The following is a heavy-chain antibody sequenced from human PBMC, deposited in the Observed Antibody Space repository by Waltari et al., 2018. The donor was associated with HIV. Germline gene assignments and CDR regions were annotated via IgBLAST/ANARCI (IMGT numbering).Heavy chain of an antibody. D-gene: IGHD2-15*01. J-gene: IGHJ6*02. Sequence: QVQLVESGGGVVKLGGSLTLSCAAHGFTFSDYSSSWIRQAPGKGLEWVSYISSSGSTIYYADSVKGRFTISRDNAKNSLYLQMNSLRAEDTAVYYCARDRGYSLTADVWGQGTTVTVSS. V-gene: IGHV3-11*01. CDR2: ISSSGSTI. CDR3: ARDRGYSLTADV. CDR1: GFTFSDYS.